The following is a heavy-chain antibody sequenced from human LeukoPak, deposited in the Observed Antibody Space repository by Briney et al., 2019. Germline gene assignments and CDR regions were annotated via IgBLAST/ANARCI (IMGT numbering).Heavy chain of an antibody. Sequence: SVKVSCKASGGTLSSCAISWVRPAPGQGLEWMGGIIPIFGTANYAQKFQGRVTITTDESTSTAYMELSSMRSEDTTVYYCARAPVVAATQRPNFDIWGQGTMATVSS. D-gene: IGHD2-15*01. CDR2: IIPIFGTA. CDR1: GGTLSSCA. V-gene: IGHV1-69*05. J-gene: IGHJ3*02. CDR3: ARAPVVAATQRPNFDI.